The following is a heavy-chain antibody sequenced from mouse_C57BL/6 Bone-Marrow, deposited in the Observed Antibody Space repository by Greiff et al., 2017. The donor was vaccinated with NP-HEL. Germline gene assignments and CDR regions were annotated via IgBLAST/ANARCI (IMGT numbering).Heavy chain of an antibody. CDR1: GYAFTNYL. CDR2: INPGSGGT. V-gene: IGHV1-54*01. CDR3: ARDGYSPFDY. Sequence: QVQLQQSGAELVRPGTSVKVSCKASGYAFTNYLIEWVKQRPGQGLEWIGVINPGSGGTNYNEKFKGKATLTVDKSSSTAYMQLSSLTSEDSAVYFCARDGYSPFDYWGQGTTLTVSS. J-gene: IGHJ2*01. D-gene: IGHD2-3*01.